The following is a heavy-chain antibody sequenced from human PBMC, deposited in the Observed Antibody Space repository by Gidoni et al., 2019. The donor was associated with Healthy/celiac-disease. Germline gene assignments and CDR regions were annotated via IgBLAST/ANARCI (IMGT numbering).Heavy chain of an antibody. J-gene: IGHJ4*02. V-gene: IGHV3-15*01. Sequence: EVQLVESGGGLVKPGGSLRLSCAASGFTFSNAWMSWVRQAPGKGLEWVGRIKSKTDGGTTDYAAPVKGRFTISRDDSKNTLYLQMNSLKTEDTAVYYCTPDPIMIVVVIDDLDYWGQGTLVTVSS. CDR2: IKSKTDGGTT. CDR1: GFTFSNAW. D-gene: IGHD3-22*01. CDR3: TPDPIMIVVVIDDLDY.